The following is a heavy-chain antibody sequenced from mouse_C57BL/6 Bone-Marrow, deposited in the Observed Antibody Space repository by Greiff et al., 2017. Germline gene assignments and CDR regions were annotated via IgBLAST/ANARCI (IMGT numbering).Heavy chain of an antibody. CDR2: IYPGSGST. D-gene: IGHD2-3*01. CDR3: ARWLLRFAY. CDR1: GFTFTSYC. Sequence: QVQLQQSGAELVKPGASVKMSCKASGFTFTSYCITWVKQSPGQGLEWIGDIYPGSGSTNYNEKFKSKATLTVETSSSTAYMPLSSLTSEDSAVYYCARWLLRFAYWGQGTLVTVSA. V-gene: IGHV1-55*01. J-gene: IGHJ3*01.